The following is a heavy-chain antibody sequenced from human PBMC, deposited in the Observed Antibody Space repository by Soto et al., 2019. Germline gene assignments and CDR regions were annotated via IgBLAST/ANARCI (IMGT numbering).Heavy chain of an antibody. CDR3: AKFPERGDVVLRDY. CDR2: ISYDGSNK. Sequence: QVQLVESGGGVVQPGRSLRLSCAASGFTFSSYGMHWVRQAPGKGLEWVAVISYDGSNKYYADSVKGRFTISRDNSKNTLYLQMNSLRAEDTAVYYCAKFPERGDVVLRDYWGQGTLVTVSS. CDR1: GFTFSSYG. V-gene: IGHV3-30*18. D-gene: IGHD2-8*02. J-gene: IGHJ4*02.